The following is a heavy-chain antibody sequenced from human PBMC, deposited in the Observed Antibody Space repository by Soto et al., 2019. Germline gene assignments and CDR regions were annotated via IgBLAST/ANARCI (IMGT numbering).Heavy chain of an antibody. J-gene: IGHJ4*02. V-gene: IGHV3-23*01. CDR2: ISGSGGST. D-gene: IGHD3-3*01. CDR3: AKDLIRYYDVWSCYSFDY. CDR1: GFTFSSYA. Sequence: EVQLLESGGGLVQPGGSLRLSCAASGFTFSSYAMSWVRQAPGKGLEWVSAISGSGGSTYYADSVKGRFTISRDNSKNTLYLQMNSLRAEDTAVYYCAKDLIRYYDVWSCYSFDYWGQGTLVTVSS.